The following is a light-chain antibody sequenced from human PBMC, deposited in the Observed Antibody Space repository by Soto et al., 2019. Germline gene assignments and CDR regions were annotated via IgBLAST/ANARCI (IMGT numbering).Light chain of an antibody. J-gene: IGLJ1*01. CDR3: SSYTSSRTLV. V-gene: IGLV2-14*01. CDR1: SSDVGGYNY. CDR2: EVI. Sequence: QSALTQPASVSGSPGQSITISCTGTSSDVGGYNYVAWYQQHPGKAPQLMIYEVINRPSGVSNRFSGSTSVNTASLTISGLQAEDEADYYCSSYTSSRTLVFGTGTKVTVL.